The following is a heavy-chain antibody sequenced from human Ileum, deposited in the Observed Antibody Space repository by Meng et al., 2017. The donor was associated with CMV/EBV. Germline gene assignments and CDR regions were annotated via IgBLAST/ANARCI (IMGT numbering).Heavy chain of an antibody. CDR3: ARGGYGWGYFDY. D-gene: IGHD3-10*01. CDR2: ISSSSSYI. V-gene: IGHV3-21*01. J-gene: IGHJ4*02. CDR1: GFTFSSYS. Sequence: CAAAGFTFSSYSMNWVRQAPGKGLEWVSSISSSSSYIYYADSVKGRFTISRDNAKNSLYLQMNSLRAEDTAVYYCARGGYGWGYFDYWGQGTLVTVSS.